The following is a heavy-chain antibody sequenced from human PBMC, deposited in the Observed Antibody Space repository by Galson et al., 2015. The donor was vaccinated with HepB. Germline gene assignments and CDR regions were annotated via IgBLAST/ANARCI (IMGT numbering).Heavy chain of an antibody. V-gene: IGHV1-69*13. Sequence: SVKVSCKASGGTFSSYAISWVRQAPGQGLEWMGGIIPIFGTANYAQKFQGRVTITADESTSTAYMELSSPRSEDTAVYYCARGVVPAADVRGVFALCAFDIWGQGTMVTVSS. D-gene: IGHD2-2*01. J-gene: IGHJ3*02. CDR3: ARGVVPAADVRGVFALCAFDI. CDR2: IIPIFGTA. CDR1: GGTFSSYA.